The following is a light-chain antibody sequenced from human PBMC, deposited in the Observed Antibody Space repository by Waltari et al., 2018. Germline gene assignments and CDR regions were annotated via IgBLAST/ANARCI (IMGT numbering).Light chain of an antibody. CDR2: STT. J-gene: IGLJ3*02. V-gene: IGLV7-43*01. CDR1: AGAVPSGNY. CDR3: LLYDGSDQV. Sequence: TVVPQEPSLTVSPGGAVTLPCASSAGAVPSGNYPNWIQQKPGKVPRSLINSTTNRHSWTPARFSGSRLGGKAALTLSGVQPEDEAEYYCLLYDGSDQVFGGGTKLTVL.